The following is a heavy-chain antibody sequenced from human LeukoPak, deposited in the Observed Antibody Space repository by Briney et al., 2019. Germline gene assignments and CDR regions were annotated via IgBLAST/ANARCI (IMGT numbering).Heavy chain of an antibody. Sequence: GGSLRLSCAASGFTFSSYGMHWVRQAPGKGLEWVAVISYDGSNKYYADSVKGRFTISRDNSKNTLYLQMNSLRAEDTAVYYCAKSDYWGQGTLVTVSS. J-gene: IGHJ4*02. CDR1: GFTFSSYG. CDR3: AKSDY. V-gene: IGHV3-30*18. CDR2: ISYDGSNK.